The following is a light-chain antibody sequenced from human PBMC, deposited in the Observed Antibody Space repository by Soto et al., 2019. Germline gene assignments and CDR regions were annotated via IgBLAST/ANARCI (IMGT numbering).Light chain of an antibody. V-gene: IGKV3-20*01. Sequence: EIVLTQSPGTLFLSPGESVTLSCRASQSVGRDYLAWFQHKPGQAPRLLVHHASTRATGVPDRFSGSGSGTDFTFTVSRLEPEDFAIYYCHQYASEPLTFGGGTKLEIK. J-gene: IGKJ4*01. CDR3: HQYASEPLT. CDR2: HAS. CDR1: QSVGRDY.